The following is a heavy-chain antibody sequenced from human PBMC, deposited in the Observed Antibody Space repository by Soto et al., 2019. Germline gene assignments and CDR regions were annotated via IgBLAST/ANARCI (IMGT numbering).Heavy chain of an antibody. CDR1: GGTFSSYT. J-gene: IGHJ5*02. CDR3: ARDISSGWYIRPNWFDP. D-gene: IGHD6-19*01. CDR2: IIPILGIA. Sequence: VASVKVSCKASGGTFSSYTISWVRQAPGQGLEWMGRIIPILGIANYAQKFQGRVTITADKSTSTAYMELSSLRSEDTAVYYCARDISSGWYIRPNWFDPWGQGTLVTVSS. V-gene: IGHV1-69*04.